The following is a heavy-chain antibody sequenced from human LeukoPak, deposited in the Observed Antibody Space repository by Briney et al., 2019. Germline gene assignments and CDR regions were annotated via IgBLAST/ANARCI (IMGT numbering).Heavy chain of an antibody. Sequence: PGGSLRLSCAASGFTFSSYWMHWLRQAPGKGLVWVSRINSDGSSTSYADSVKGRFTISRDNAKNTLYLQMNSLRAEDTAVYYCARALLWFGGGFDPWGQGTLVTVSS. CDR1: GFTFSSYW. J-gene: IGHJ5*02. CDR2: INSDGSST. V-gene: IGHV3-74*01. D-gene: IGHD3-10*01. CDR3: ARALLWFGGGFDP.